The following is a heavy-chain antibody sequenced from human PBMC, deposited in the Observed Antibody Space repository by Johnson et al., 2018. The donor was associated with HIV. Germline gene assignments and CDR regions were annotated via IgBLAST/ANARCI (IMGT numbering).Heavy chain of an antibody. CDR1: GFTFSSSG. CDR2: IRYDGGNT. D-gene: IGHD4-23*01. V-gene: IGHV3-30*02. J-gene: IGHJ3*02. Sequence: VQLVESGGGLVQRGGSLRLSCAASGFTFSSSGMHWVRQAPGKGLEWVAFIRYDGGNTDYAGSVKGRFTISRDNSKNTLYLQMNSLRPEDTAVYFCAKRATVVSGSPSDAFDIWGQGTMVTVSS. CDR3: AKRATVVSGSPSDAFDI.